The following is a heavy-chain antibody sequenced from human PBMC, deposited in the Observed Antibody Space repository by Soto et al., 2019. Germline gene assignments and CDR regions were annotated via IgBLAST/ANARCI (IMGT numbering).Heavy chain of an antibody. J-gene: IGHJ4*02. CDR2: IYSGGST. V-gene: IGHV3-53*04. D-gene: IGHD2-2*01. CDR1: GFTVSSNY. CDR3: ARGYGRSTSGPAWGFDY. Sequence: EVQLVXXGXXXXXXGXSLRLSCAASGFTVSSNYMSWVRQAPGKGLEWVSVIYSGGSTYYADSVKGRFTISRHNSKHTPKLQMISLRAVDTAVYYCARGYGRSTSGPAWGFDYWGQGTLVTVSS.